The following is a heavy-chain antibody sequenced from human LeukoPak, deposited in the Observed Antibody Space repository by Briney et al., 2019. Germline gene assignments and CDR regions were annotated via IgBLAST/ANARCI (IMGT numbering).Heavy chain of an antibody. CDR1: GFTFSSYS. CDR3: AKDPSLIAAQGDAFDI. D-gene: IGHD6-6*01. Sequence: PGGSLRLSCAASGFTFSSYSMNWVRQAPGKGLEWVSAISGSGGSAYYADSVKGRFTISRDNSKNTLYLQMNSLRAEDTAVYYCAKDPSLIAAQGDAFDIWGQGTMVTVSS. J-gene: IGHJ3*02. CDR2: ISGSGGSA. V-gene: IGHV3-23*01.